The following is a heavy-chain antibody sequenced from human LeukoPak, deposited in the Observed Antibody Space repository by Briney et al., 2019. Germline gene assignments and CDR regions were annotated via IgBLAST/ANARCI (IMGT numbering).Heavy chain of an antibody. CDR1: GGSISSSNSY. CDR3: TRSRITMRVVIPFAAFDI. D-gene: IGHD3-22*01. Sequence: SETLSPTCTVSGGSISSSNSYWGWIRQPPGKGLEWIGSIYYSGSTYYNPSLRSRVTISVDTSKNQFALKLRSVTAADTALYYCTRSRITMRVVIPFAAFDIWGQGTIITVSS. CDR2: IYYSGST. J-gene: IGHJ3*02. V-gene: IGHV4-39*06.